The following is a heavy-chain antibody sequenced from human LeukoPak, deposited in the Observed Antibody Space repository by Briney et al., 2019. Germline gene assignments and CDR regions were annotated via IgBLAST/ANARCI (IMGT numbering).Heavy chain of an antibody. V-gene: IGHV1-2*02. CDR1: GYTFSNYH. J-gene: IGHJ4*02. D-gene: IGHD6-19*01. CDR3: TRGWAGSGWSNCFDY. Sequence: ASVKVSCMASGYTFSNYHVHWVRQAPGQGLEWMGWINPNSGGTNYAQKFRGRVTMTRDTSINTAYMELSNLRSDDTAVYYCTRGWAGSGWSNCFDYWGQGTLVTVSS. CDR2: INPNSGGT.